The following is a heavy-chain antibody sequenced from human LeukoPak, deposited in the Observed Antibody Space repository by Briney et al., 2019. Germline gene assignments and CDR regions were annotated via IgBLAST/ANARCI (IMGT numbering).Heavy chain of an antibody. CDR2: INRDGINT. Sequence: GGSLRLSCAASRFPFSSYWMHWVRPAPGKGLGWVSRINRDGINTSYAGSGKGRLTISKDNDKNTLNLERKRLRAEDTAVYYCARDLGQYYDTSDNWFDPWGQGTLVTVSS. CDR3: ARDLGQYYDTSDNWFDP. CDR1: RFPFSSYW. V-gene: IGHV3-74*01. D-gene: IGHD3-22*01. J-gene: IGHJ5*02.